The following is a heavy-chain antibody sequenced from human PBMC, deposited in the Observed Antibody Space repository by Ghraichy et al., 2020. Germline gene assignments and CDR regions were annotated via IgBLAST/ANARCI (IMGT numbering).Heavy chain of an antibody. Sequence: GESLNISCAASGFTFSSYGIHWVRQSPGKGLEWVAFISYDGSDKYYGDSVKGRFTISRDNSKNTLYLQMSSLRTEDTAVYYCAKDRAGYDSSGSAFDYWGQGTLVTVSS. CDR1: GFTFSSYG. J-gene: IGHJ4*02. V-gene: IGHV3-30*18. CDR2: ISYDGSDK. D-gene: IGHD3-22*01. CDR3: AKDRAGYDSSGSAFDY.